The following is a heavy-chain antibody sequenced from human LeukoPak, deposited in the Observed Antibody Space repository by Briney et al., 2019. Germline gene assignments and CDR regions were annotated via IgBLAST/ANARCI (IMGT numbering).Heavy chain of an antibody. Sequence: SETLPLTCTVASGSISTSNYYWGWIRQPPGKGLEWIGYIYYSGSTNYNPSLKSRVTISVDTSKNQFSLKLSSVTAADTAVYYCARVGHYGDYVFRYYYYYMDVWGKGTTVSISS. V-gene: IGHV4-61*05. J-gene: IGHJ6*03. D-gene: IGHD4-17*01. CDR2: IYYSGST. CDR3: ARVGHYGDYVFRYYYYYMDV. CDR1: SGSISTSNYY.